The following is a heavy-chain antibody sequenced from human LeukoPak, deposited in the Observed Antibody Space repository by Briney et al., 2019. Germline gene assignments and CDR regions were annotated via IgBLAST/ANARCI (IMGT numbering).Heavy chain of an antibody. CDR1: GYTFTGYY. J-gene: IGHJ3*02. CDR3: ARAYYYDSSEGDAFDI. CDR2: INPNSGGT. D-gene: IGHD3-22*01. Sequence: GASVKVPCKASGYTFTGYYMHWVRQAPGQGLEWMGWINPNSGGTNYAQKFQGRVTMTRDTSISTAYMELSRLRSDDTAVYYCARAYYYDSSEGDAFDIWGQGTMVTVSS. V-gene: IGHV1-2*02.